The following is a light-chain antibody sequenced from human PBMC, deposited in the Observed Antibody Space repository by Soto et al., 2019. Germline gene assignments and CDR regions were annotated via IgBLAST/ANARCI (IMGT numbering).Light chain of an antibody. J-gene: IGLJ1*01. V-gene: IGLV1-40*01. CDR2: GNS. Sequence: SVLTQPPSVSVAPGQRVTISCTGSSSNIGAGYDVHWYQQLPGTAPKLLIYGNSNRPSGVPDRFSGSKSGTSASLAITGLQAEDEADYYCQSYDSSLSGWVFGTGTKVTVL. CDR3: QSYDSSLSGWV. CDR1: SSNIGAGYD.